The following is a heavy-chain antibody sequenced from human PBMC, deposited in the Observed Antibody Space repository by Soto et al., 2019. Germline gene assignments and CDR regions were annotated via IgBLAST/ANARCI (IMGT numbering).Heavy chain of an antibody. CDR2: IKSKVDGGTT. D-gene: IGHD6-13*01. CDR3: TTDAKYASSWRFDY. CDR1: GFTFSGTW. Sequence: PGGSLRLSWAASGFTFSGTWLSWVRQAPGKGLEWVGRIKSKVDGGTTDHAAPVKGRFTISRDDSRNMLYLQMNNLKTEDTAIYYCTTDAKYASSWRFDYWGQGILVTVSS. V-gene: IGHV3-15*01. J-gene: IGHJ4*02.